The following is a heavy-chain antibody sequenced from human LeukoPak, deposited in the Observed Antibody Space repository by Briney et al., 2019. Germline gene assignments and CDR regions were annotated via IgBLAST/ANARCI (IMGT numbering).Heavy chain of an antibody. CDR3: ARSGIAARWIPDY. V-gene: IGHV1-69*05. CDR1: GGTFSSYA. J-gene: IGHJ4*02. CDR2: IIPIFGTA. D-gene: IGHD6-6*01. Sequence: LVKVSCKASGGTFSSYAISWVRQAPGQGLEWMGGIIPIFGTANYAQKFQGRVTITTDESTSTAYMELSSLRSEDTAVYYCARSGIAARWIPDYWGQGTLVTVSS.